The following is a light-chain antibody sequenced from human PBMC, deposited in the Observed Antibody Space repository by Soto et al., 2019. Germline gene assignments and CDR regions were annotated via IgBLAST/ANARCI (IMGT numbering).Light chain of an antibody. J-gene: IGLJ2*01. V-gene: IGLV2-14*01. Sequence: QSALTQPASVSGSPGQSITISCTGTSSDVGAYDFVSWYQQNPGKAPKVMIYDVSNRPSGVSNRFSGSKSGNTASLTISGLQAEDEADYYCSSYSSSSTLVVFGGGTQLTVL. CDR3: SSYSSSSTLVV. CDR2: DVS. CDR1: SSDVGAYDF.